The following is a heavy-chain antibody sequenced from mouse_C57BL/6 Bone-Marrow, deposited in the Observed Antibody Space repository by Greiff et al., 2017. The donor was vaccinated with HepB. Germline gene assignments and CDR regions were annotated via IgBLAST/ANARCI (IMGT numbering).Heavy chain of an antibody. CDR1: GYTFTDYY. V-gene: IGHV1-26*01. Sequence: EVQLQQSGPELVKPGASVKISCKASGYTFTDYYMNWVKQSHGKSLEWIGDINPNNGGTSYNQKFKGKATLTVDKSSSTAYMELRSLTSEDSAVYYCARGEDLYYFDYWGQGTTLTVSS. CDR3: ARGEDLYYFDY. J-gene: IGHJ2*01. CDR2: INPNNGGT.